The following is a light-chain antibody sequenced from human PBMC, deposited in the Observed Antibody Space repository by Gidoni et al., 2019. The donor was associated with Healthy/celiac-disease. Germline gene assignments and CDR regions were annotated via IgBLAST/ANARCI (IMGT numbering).Light chain of an antibody. V-gene: IGKV3-11*01. CDR2: DAS. Sequence: IVLTQSPATLSLSPGERATLSCSASQSVSSYLAWYQQKPGQAPRLLIYDASNRATGIPARFSGSGSGTDFTLTISRLEPEDFAVYYCQQRSNWPPFTFGPGTKVDIK. CDR1: QSVSSY. J-gene: IGKJ3*01. CDR3: QQRSNWPPFT.